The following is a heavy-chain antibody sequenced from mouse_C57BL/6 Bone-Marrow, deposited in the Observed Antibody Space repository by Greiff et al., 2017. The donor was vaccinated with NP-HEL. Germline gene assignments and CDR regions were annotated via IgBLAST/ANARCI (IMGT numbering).Heavy chain of an antibody. CDR2: ISYSGST. CDR3: ARLDDYVNWYFDV. CDR1: GYSITSDY. Sequence: EVKLVESGPGLAKPSQTLSLTCSVTGYSITSDYWNWIRKFPGNKLEYMGYISYSGSTYYNPSLKSRISITRDTSKNQYYLQLNSVTTEDTATYYCARLDDYVNWYFDVWGTGTTVTVSS. D-gene: IGHD2-4*01. V-gene: IGHV3-8*01. J-gene: IGHJ1*03.